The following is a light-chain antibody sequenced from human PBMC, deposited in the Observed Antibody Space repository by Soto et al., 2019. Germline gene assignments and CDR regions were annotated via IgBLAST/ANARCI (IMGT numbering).Light chain of an antibody. CDR1: QSVSNNY. Sequence: DIVLTQSPGTLPLSPGERATLSCRASQSVSNNYLAWYQQKPGQDPRLLIYGASTRATGIPVRFSGSGSGTDFTLTIIRLEPEDFAVYYCQQYDISPWTFGQGTKVDIK. CDR2: GAS. J-gene: IGKJ1*01. CDR3: QQYDISPWT. V-gene: IGKV3-20*01.